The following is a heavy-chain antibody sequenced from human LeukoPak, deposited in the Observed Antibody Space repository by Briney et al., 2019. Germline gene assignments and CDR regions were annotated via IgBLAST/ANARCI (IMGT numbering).Heavy chain of an antibody. J-gene: IGHJ4*02. D-gene: IGHD6-19*01. Sequence: TGGSLRLSCAASGFTFSSYGMHWVRQAPGKGLEWVAVIWYDGSNKYYADSVKGRFTISRDNSKNTLYLQMNSLRAEDTAVYYCARDSAKASGWHDCWGQGTLVTVSS. V-gene: IGHV3-33*01. CDR3: ARDSAKASGWHDC. CDR2: IWYDGSNK. CDR1: GFTFSSYG.